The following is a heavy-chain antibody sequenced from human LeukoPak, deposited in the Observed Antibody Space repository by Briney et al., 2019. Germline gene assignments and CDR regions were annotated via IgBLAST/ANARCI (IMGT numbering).Heavy chain of an antibody. V-gene: IGHV3-23*01. D-gene: IGHD3-10*01. J-gene: IGHJ6*02. CDR1: GFTFSSYA. CDR3: AAYRSRHSSGSYSGNYYYYGMDV. Sequence: GGSLRLSCAASGFTFSSYAMSWVRQAPGKGLEWVSAISGSGGSTYYADSVKGRFTISRDNSKNTLYLQMNSLRAEDAAVYYCAAYRSRHSSGSYSGNYYYYGMDVWGQGTTVTVSS. CDR2: ISGSGGST.